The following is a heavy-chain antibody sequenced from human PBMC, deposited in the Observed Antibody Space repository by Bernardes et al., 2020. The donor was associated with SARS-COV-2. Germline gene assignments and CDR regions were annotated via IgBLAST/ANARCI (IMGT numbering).Heavy chain of an antibody. V-gene: IGHV3-23*01. CDR2: VSYSGGSA. D-gene: IGHD5-18*01. J-gene: IGHJ6*02. CDR1: GLTFSLYS. CDR3: AKDKLEYSYGCMDV. Sequence: GSLRLSCAASGLTFSLYSMSWVRQAPGKGLEWVAVVSYSGGSAYYADSVRGRFTISRDKSRNTVYLEMTSLRVEDTAVYYCAKDKLEYSYGCMDVWGQGATVTVSS.